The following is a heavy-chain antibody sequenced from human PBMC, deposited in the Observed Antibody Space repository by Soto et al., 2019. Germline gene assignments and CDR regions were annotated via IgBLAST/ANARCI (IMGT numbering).Heavy chain of an antibody. CDR1: GFSLSNTGMC. J-gene: IGHJ4*02. CDR2: VDWDDDK. Sequence: SGPTLVNPTQTLTLTCSFSGFSLSNTGMCVSWIRQPPGKALEWLALVDWDDDKLYSTSLKTRLTISKDTSKNQVVLTMTNMGPVDTATYFCARTHSSGLFDYWGQGTVVTVSS. V-gene: IGHV2-70*01. CDR3: ARTHSSGLFDY. D-gene: IGHD6-19*01.